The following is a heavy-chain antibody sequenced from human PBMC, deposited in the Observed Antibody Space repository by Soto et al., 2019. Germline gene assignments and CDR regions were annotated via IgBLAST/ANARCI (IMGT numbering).Heavy chain of an antibody. CDR3: ARGTTRLGYCSGGSCYSSFGAFDI. V-gene: IGHV1-69*13. CDR1: GGTFSSYA. Sequence: SVKVSCKASGGTFSSYAISWVRQAPGQGLEWMGGIIPIFGTANYAQKFQGRVTITADESTSTAYMELSSLRSEDTAVYYCARGTTRLGYCSGGSCYSSFGAFDIWGQGTMVTVPS. CDR2: IIPIFGTA. J-gene: IGHJ3*02. D-gene: IGHD2-15*01.